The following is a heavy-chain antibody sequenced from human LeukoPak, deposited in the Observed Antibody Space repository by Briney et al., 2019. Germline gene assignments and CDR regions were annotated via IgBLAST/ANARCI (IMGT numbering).Heavy chain of an antibody. CDR3: ARESKYSGYPFDY. D-gene: IGHD5-12*01. V-gene: IGHV3-74*01. J-gene: IGHJ4*02. Sequence: PGGSLRLSCAASGFTFSSYAMSWVRQAPGKGLVWVSRVNSDGSGTTYADSVKGRFTISRDNAKNTLYLQMNSLRAEDTAVYYCARESKYSGYPFDYWGQGTLVTGSS. CDR2: VNSDGSGT. CDR1: GFTFSSYA.